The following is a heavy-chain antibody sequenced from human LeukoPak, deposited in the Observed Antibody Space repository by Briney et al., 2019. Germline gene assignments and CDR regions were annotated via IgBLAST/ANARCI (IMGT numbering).Heavy chain of an antibody. CDR2: IWYDGSNK. D-gene: IGHD3-10*01. Sequence: GGSLRLSCAPSGSTFSSYGMHWVRQAPGKGLEWVAVIWYDGSNKYYADSVKGRFTISRDNSKNTLYLQMNSLRAEDTAMYYCARGIDYYGSGSYPLHFQHWGQGTLVTVSS. V-gene: IGHV3-33*01. CDR3: ARGIDYYGSGSYPLHFQH. CDR1: GSTFSSYG. J-gene: IGHJ1*01.